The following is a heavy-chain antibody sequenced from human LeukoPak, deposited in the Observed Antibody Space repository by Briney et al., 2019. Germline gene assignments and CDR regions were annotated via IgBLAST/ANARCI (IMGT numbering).Heavy chain of an antibody. J-gene: IGHJ5*02. CDR3: ARHSNYGSGSYYRYWFDP. CDR2: IYYSGST. Sequence: SETLSLTCSVSGGSISSYYWSWIRQPPGKGLEWIGYIYYSGSTNYNPSLKSRVTISVDTSKNQFSLKLSSVTAADTAVYYCARHSNYGSGSYYRYWFDPWGQGTLVTVSS. D-gene: IGHD3-10*01. CDR1: GGSISSYY. V-gene: IGHV4-59*08.